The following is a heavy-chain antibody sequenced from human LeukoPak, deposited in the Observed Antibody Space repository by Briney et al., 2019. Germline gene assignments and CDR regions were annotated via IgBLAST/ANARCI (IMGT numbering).Heavy chain of an antibody. CDR3: ARGNWNYASFWFDP. V-gene: IGHV4-61*02. J-gene: IGHJ5*02. Sequence: SQTLSLTCTVSGGSISSGSYYWSWIRQPAGKGLEWIGRIYTSGSTNYNPSLKSRVSISVETSKNQFSLKLSSVTAADTAVYYCARGNWNYASFWFDPWGQGTLVTVSS. D-gene: IGHD1-7*01. CDR1: GGSISSGSYY. CDR2: IYTSGST.